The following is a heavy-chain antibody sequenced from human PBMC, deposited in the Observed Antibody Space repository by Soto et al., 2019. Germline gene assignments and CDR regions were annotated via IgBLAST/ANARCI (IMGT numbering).Heavy chain of an antibody. Sequence: GSLRLSCAASGFTFSSYSMNWVRQAPGKGLEWVSSISSSSSYIYYADSVKGRFTISRDNAKNSLYLQMNSLRAEDTAVYYCARDRITTTIFGVVTPGPMDVWGQGTTVTVSS. CDR3: ARDRITTTIFGVVTPGPMDV. V-gene: IGHV3-21*01. CDR2: ISSSSSYI. CDR1: GFTFSSYS. D-gene: IGHD3-3*01. J-gene: IGHJ6*02.